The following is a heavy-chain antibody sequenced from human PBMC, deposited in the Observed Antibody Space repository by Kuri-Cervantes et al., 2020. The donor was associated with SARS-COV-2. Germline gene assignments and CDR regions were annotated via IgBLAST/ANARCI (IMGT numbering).Heavy chain of an antibody. D-gene: IGHD3-22*01. CDR3: ARETYYYDCSGYNLEGFDY. Sequence: ASVKVSCKASGYTFTSYDINWVRQATGQGLEWMGWMNPNSGNTGYAQKFQGRVTITRNTSINTVYMELSSLRSEDTAVYYCARETYYYDCSGYNLEGFDYWGQGTLVTVSS. J-gene: IGHJ4*02. CDR1: GYTFTSYD. CDR2: MNPNSGNT. V-gene: IGHV1-8*03.